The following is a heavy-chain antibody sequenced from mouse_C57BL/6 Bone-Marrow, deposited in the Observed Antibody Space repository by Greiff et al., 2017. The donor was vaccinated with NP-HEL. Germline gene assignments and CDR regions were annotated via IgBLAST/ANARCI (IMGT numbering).Heavy chain of an antibody. CDR3: VRIYYDYDVGAMDY. V-gene: IGHV10-1*01. Sequence: EVQVVESGGGLVQPKGSLKLSCAASGFSFNTYAMNWVRQAPGKGLEWVARIRSKSNNYATYYADSVKDRFTISRDDSESMLYLQMNNLKTEDTAMYYCVRIYYDYDVGAMDYWGQGTSVTVSS. CDR1: GFSFNTYA. D-gene: IGHD2-4*01. J-gene: IGHJ4*01. CDR2: IRSKSNNYAT.